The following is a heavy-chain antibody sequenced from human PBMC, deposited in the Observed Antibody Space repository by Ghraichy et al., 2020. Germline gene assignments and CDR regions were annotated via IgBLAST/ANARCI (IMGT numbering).Heavy chain of an antibody. Sequence: SETLSLTCTVSGGSISSYYWSWIRQPPGKGLEWIGYIYYSGSTNYNPSLKSRVTISVDTSKNQFSLKLSSVTAADTAVYYCARDHGIAVAARYYYYGMDVWGQGTTVTVSS. CDR2: IYYSGST. J-gene: IGHJ6*02. V-gene: IGHV4-59*01. CDR3: ARDHGIAVAARYYYYGMDV. CDR1: GGSISSYY. D-gene: IGHD6-19*01.